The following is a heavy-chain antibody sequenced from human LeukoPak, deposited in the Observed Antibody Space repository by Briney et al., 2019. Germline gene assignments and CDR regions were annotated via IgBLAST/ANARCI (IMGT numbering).Heavy chain of an antibody. CDR3: AKDFHSRSGWYTTAHYYYYMDV. J-gene: IGHJ6*03. CDR2: IRYDGSNK. D-gene: IGHD6-19*01. Sequence: GGSLRLSCAASGFTFSSYGMHWVRQAPGKGLEWVAFIRYDGSNKYYADSVKGRFTISRDNSKNTLYLQMNSLRAEDTAVYYCAKDFHSRSGWYTTAHYYYYMDVWGKGTTVTVSS. CDR1: GFTFSSYG. V-gene: IGHV3-30*02.